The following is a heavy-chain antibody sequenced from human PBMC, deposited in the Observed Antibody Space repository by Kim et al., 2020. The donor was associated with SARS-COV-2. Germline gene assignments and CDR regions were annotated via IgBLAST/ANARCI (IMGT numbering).Heavy chain of an antibody. Sequence: GGSLRLSCAASGFTFSSYSMNWVRQAPGKGLEWVSSISSSSSYIYYADSVKGRFTISRDNAKNSLYLQMNSLRAEDTAVYYCARGDVDTAMVTNPLSPFDYWGQGTLVTVSS. J-gene: IGHJ4*02. CDR3: ARGDVDTAMVTNPLSPFDY. CDR1: GFTFSSYS. CDR2: ISSSSSYI. D-gene: IGHD5-18*01. V-gene: IGHV3-21*01.